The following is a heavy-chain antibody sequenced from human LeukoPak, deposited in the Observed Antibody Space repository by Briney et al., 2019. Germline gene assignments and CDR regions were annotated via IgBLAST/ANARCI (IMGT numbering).Heavy chain of an antibody. Sequence: RGSLTLSCAASGLIFSNYAMTWVRQAPGKGLEWVSSITGNSGTTKYADSVKGRFTMSRDNSRNTLYLPMDSLRAEDTAVYYCAKDPNGDYIGAFDAWGPGTMVIVSS. CDR2: ITGNSGTT. J-gene: IGHJ3*01. D-gene: IGHD2-8*01. CDR3: AKDPNGDYIGAFDA. V-gene: IGHV3-23*01. CDR1: GLIFSNYA.